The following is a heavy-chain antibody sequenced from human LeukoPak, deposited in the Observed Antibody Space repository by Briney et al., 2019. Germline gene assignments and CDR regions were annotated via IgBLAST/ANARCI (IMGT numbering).Heavy chain of an antibody. CDR1: GASISSYY. J-gene: IGHJ4*02. Sequence: LETLSLTCTVSGASISSYYWSWIRQPPGKGLEWIGYIYYSGSTNYNPSLKSRVTISVDTSKNQFSLKLTSVTAADTAVYYCARGGSGNSGNWGQGTLVPVSS. D-gene: IGHD4-23*01. CDR3: ARGGSGNSGN. V-gene: IGHV4-59*01. CDR2: IYYSGST.